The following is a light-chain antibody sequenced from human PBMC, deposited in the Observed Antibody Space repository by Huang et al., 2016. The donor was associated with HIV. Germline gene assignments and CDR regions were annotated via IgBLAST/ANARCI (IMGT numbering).Light chain of an antibody. CDR2: AAS. V-gene: IGKV3-20*01. J-gene: IGKJ2*01. CDR3: HQYGNSPQT. Sequence: IVLTQSLGTLSLSPGERATLSCRASQSIYSNYLAWYQQKPGQAPRLLIYAASSRAAGIPDRFSGSGSGTDFTLTISRLEPEDFALYYCHQYGNSPQTFGQGTKLDIK. CDR1: QSIYSNY.